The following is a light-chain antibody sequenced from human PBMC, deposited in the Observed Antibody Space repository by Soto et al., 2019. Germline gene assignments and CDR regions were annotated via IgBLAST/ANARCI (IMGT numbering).Light chain of an antibody. CDR3: QKYNSAPHT. CDR1: QGISNY. Sequence: DIQMTQSPSSLSASVGDRVTITCRASQGISNYLAWYQQKPGKVPKLLIYAASTLQSGVPSRFSGSGSVPDFTLTISSLQPEDVATDYCQKYNSAPHTFGQGTKLEIK. J-gene: IGKJ2*01. V-gene: IGKV1-27*01. CDR2: AAS.